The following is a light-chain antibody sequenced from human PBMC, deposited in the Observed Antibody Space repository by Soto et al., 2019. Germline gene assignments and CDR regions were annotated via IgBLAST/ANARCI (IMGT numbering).Light chain of an antibody. CDR1: QTISSW. CDR2: DAS. CDR3: HQYANYPLT. V-gene: IGKV1-5*01. J-gene: IGKJ4*01. Sequence: SPMIQSPSTLSASVGDRVTITWRASQTISSWLAWYQQKPGKAPKLLIYDASSLESGVPSRFSGSGSGTEFTLTISNLQPDDFATYYCHQYANYPLTSAGGSK.